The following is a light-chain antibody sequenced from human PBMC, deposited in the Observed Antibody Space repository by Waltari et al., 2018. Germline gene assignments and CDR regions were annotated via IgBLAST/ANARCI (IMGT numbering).Light chain of an antibody. CDR3: CSYAGSYTWV. CDR2: DDN. J-gene: IGLJ3*02. CDR1: SSDVGNYNL. Sequence: SALTHPASVSGSPGQSITISCTGTSSDVGNYNLVSWYQQYPGKAPKVMIYDDNRRPSGVSDRFSGSKSGNTASLTISGVQAEDEADYYCCSYAGSYTWVFGGGTKLTVL. V-gene: IGLV2-23*01.